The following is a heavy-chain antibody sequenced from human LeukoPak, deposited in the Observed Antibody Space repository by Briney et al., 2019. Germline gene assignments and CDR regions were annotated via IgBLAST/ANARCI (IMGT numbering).Heavy chain of an antibody. CDR2: IYYSGST. CDR1: GGSIRSDY. CDR3: ARDTYSSSWYLVRNHCYYFDY. Sequence: SETLSLTCTVSGGSIRSDYWSWIRQPPGKGLEWIGYIYYSGSTNYNPSLTSRVTISVDTSKNQFSLKLSSVTAADTAVYYCARDTYSSSWYLVRNHCYYFDYWGQGTLVTVSS. J-gene: IGHJ4*02. D-gene: IGHD6-13*01. V-gene: IGHV4-59*12.